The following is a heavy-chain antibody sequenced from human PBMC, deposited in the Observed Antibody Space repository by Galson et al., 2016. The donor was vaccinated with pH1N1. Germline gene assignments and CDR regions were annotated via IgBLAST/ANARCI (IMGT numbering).Heavy chain of an antibody. CDR3: ARVEYRNGYYNMDV. J-gene: IGHJ6*03. V-gene: IGHV1-2*02. CDR2: INPNSGGT. D-gene: IGHD5-18*01. CDR1: GYTFTDYY. Sequence: SVKVSCKASGYTFTDYYIHWVRQAPGQGLEWMGWINPNSGGTDYAQKFQGRVTLTRDTSISTGYMELSRLRSDDTAVYYCARVEYRNGYYNMDVWGKGTTVTVSS.